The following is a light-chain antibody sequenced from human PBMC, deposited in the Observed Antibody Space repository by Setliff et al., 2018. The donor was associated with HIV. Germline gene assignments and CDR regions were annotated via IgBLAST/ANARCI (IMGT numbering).Light chain of an antibody. CDR1: SSNIGTNT. CDR2: NNI. V-gene: IGLV1-44*01. CDR3: ATWDDSLNGYV. J-gene: IGLJ1*01. Sequence: QSVLTQTPSASGTPGQRVTISCSGSSSNIGTNTVSWYQQFPGTAPKLLIYNNIERPSGVPDRFSGSKSGTSASLAVSGLQSEDEAEYYCATWDDSLNGYVFGTGTKVTVL.